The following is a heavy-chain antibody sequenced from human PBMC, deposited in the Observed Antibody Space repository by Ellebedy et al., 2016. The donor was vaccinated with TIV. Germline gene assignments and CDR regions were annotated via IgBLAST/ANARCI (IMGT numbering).Heavy chain of an antibody. D-gene: IGHD6-19*01. J-gene: IGHJ6*02. V-gene: IGHV3-74*01. CDR3: ARGAWACSGSMDV. CDR1: GSIFSSYW. CDR2: MKGDGSSV. Sequence: PGGSLRLSCAASGSIFSSYWPYWVLPAPGKGLEWFSRMKGDGSSVTYADSVKGRFTISSDNAKTTLYLQMNSRGAEDTAVYYCARGAWACSGSMDVWGQGTTVTVSS.